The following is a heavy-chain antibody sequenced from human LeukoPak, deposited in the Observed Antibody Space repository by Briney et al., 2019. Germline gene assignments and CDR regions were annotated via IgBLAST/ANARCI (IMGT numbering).Heavy chain of an antibody. V-gene: IGHV4-39*01. J-gene: IGHJ5*02. Sequence: PSETLSLTCSVSGGSISSSSHYWVWIRQPPGRGLEWIGNIYYSGSTYYSPSLKSRVTMSVDTSKTQFSLRLSSATAADTAVYYCARYSSSSGWFDPWGQGTLVTVSS. CDR2: IYYSGST. CDR3: ARYSSSSGWFDP. CDR1: GGSISSSSHY. D-gene: IGHD6-6*01.